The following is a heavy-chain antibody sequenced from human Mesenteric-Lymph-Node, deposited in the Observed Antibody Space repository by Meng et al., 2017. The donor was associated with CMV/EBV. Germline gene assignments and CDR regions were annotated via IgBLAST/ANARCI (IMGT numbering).Heavy chain of an antibody. CDR2: ISPHSGGI. CDR3: ARYGVNEYYFDY. D-gene: IGHD4/OR15-4a*01. V-gene: IGHV1-2*02. Sequence: ASVKASCKASEQTFSDYYVHWVRRAPGQGLEWMGWISPHSGGINLAQKFQGRVTMTRDTSINTAYMEISRLRSDDTAIYYCARYGVNEYYFDYWGQGTLVTVSS. J-gene: IGHJ4*02. CDR1: EQTFSDYY.